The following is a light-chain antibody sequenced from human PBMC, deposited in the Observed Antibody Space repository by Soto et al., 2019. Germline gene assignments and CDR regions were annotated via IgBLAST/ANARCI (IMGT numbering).Light chain of an antibody. CDR2: AAS. Sequence: DIQLTQSPSFLSASVGARVTITCRASQGFSSYLAWYQQKPGKAPKLLIYAASSLQSGVPSRFSGSGSGTEFTLTISSLQPEDFATYYCQRLNSYPAYTFGPGTKVDIK. V-gene: IGKV1-9*01. J-gene: IGKJ3*01. CDR3: QRLNSYPAYT. CDR1: QGFSSY.